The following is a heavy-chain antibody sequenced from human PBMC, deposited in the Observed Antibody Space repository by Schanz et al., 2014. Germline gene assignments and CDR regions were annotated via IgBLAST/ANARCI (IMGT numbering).Heavy chain of an antibody. J-gene: IGHJ4*02. V-gene: IGHV1-46*03. Sequence: QLQLVQSGAEVKRPGASVKVSCKASGYTFTSYGIGWVRQAPGQGLEWMGIINPSGGSTSYAQKFQGRVTMTRDTSTSTVYMYLSSLRSEDTAVYYCARRYSSGWYEFDYWGQGTLVTVSS. D-gene: IGHD6-19*01. CDR2: INPSGGST. CDR1: GYTFTSYG. CDR3: ARRYSSGWYEFDY.